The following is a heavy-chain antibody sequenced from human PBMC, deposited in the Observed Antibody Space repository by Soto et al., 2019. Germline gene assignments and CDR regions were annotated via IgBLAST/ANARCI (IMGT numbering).Heavy chain of an antibody. J-gene: IGHJ4*02. CDR2: LSDSGGNT. D-gene: IGHD1-26*01. V-gene: IGHV3-23*01. Sequence: EVQLLESGGGLVQPGGSLRLSCVASGFTFSSYGMSWVRQAPGQGLEFISALSDSGGNTYYADSVKGRFTISRDNSKDTLYLQMNNLRVEDTALYYCAKEMGARKPFACWGQGTLVTVSS. CDR1: GFTFSSYG. CDR3: AKEMGARKPFAC.